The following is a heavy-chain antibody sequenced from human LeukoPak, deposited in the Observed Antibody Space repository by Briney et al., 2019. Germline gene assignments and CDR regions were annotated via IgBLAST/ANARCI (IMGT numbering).Heavy chain of an antibody. V-gene: IGHV3-23*01. Sequence: GGSLRLSCAASGFTFDNYAMTWVRQAPGRGLEWISTISGSGYTTYYADSVKGRFTISRDNSKDTLSLQMNSLTAQDTAVYYCAKDPYCSSTSCYLWGQGTLVTVSS. J-gene: IGHJ4*02. CDR2: ISGSGYTT. D-gene: IGHD2-2*01. CDR3: AKDPYCSSTSCYL. CDR1: GFTFDNYA.